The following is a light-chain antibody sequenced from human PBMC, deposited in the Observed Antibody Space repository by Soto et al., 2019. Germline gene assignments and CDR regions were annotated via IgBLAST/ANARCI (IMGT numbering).Light chain of an antibody. Sequence: QSVLAHSASVSWSPGDSITISCTGTSSDLAIYNYVSWYQQQPGKAPKLMIYQVTNRPSGVSNRFSGSRSGNTASLTISGLQAEEEADYYCSSYTDSSNYVFGTGTKVTVL. CDR2: QVT. CDR1: SSDLAIYNY. V-gene: IGLV2-14*01. CDR3: SSYTDSSNYV. J-gene: IGLJ1*01.